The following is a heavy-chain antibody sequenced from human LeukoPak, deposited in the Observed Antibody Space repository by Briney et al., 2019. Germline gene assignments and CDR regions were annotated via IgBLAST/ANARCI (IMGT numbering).Heavy chain of an antibody. V-gene: IGHV3-15*01. CDR2: IKSKTDGGTT. Sequence: GGPLRLSCAASGFTFNNAWMSWVRQAPGKGLEWVGRIKSKTDGGTTDYAAPVKGRFSISRDDSKNMLYLQMNSLKTEDTAVYYCTTYDFWSDYGGFDYWGQGTLVTVSS. J-gene: IGHJ4*02. CDR1: GFTFNNAW. D-gene: IGHD3-3*01. CDR3: TTYDFWSDYGGFDY.